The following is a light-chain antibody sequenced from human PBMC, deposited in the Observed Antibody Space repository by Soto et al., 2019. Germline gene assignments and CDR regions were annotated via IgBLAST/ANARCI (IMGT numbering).Light chain of an antibody. Sequence: QSALTQPASVSGSPGQSITISCTGTSSDVGGYNYVSWYQHQPGKAPKLIFYGVNSRPSGVSNRFSASKSGNTASLTISGLQAEDEADYYCISYTSSTTLVFGGGTKLTVL. CDR1: SSDVGGYNY. J-gene: IGLJ2*01. CDR3: ISYTSSTTLV. CDR2: GVN. V-gene: IGLV2-14*03.